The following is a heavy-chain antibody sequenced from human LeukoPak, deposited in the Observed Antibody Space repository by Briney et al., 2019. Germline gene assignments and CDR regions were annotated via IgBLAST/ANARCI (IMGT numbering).Heavy chain of an antibody. CDR2: IKQDGSEK. V-gene: IGHV3-7*01. CDR1: GFTFSSYW. CDR3: ARDPYSSGWPSYYYYGMDI. J-gene: IGHJ6*02. Sequence: GGSLRLSCAASGFTFSSYWMSWVRQAPGKGLEWVANIKQDGSEKYYVDSVKGRFTISRDNAKNSLYLQMNSLRAEDTAVYYCARDPYSSGWPSYYYYGMDIWGQGTTVTVSS. D-gene: IGHD6-19*01.